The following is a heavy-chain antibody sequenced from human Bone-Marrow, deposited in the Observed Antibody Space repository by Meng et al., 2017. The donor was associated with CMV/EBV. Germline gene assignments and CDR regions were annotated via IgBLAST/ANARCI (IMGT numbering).Heavy chain of an antibody. CDR2: IYYTGST. J-gene: IGHJ4*02. Sequence: SETLSLTCTVSDGSISNYYWNWIRQPPGKGLEWIGYIYYTGSTNYNPSLKSRVTISLDTSKNQFSLKLSSVTAADTAVYYCARGRVYYYGSGTYYPLDHWGQGTLVTVSS. CDR3: ARGRVYYYGSGTYYPLDH. D-gene: IGHD3-10*01. V-gene: IGHV4-59*01. CDR1: DGSISNYY.